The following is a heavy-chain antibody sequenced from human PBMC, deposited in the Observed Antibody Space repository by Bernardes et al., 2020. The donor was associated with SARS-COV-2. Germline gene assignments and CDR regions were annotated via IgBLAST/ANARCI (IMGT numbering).Heavy chain of an antibody. CDR2: IKSIPHGGTV. V-gene: IGHV3-15*01. J-gene: IGHJ4*02. CDR3: AKDDDRPLFGAPGFDS. Sequence: SLRLSCTASGFNVNNAWMAWVRQAPGKRLEWVGLIKSIPHGGTVGYGAPVKGRFTISRDNSKNTLFLQMDSLRAEDTAVYYCAKDDDRPLFGAPGFDSWGQGTLVTVSS. D-gene: IGHD3-3*01. CDR1: GFNVNNAW.